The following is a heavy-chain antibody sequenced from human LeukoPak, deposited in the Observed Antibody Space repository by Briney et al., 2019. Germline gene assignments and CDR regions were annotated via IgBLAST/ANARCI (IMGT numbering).Heavy chain of an antibody. J-gene: IGHJ6*03. V-gene: IGHV4-30-2*01. Sequence: SETLSLTCTVSGDSISSGGYYWSWIRQPPGKGLEWIGYIDYSGTTYYNPSLKSRVTMSVDRSKNQFSLRVTSVTAADTAVYFCARVKYDFLTGYRYYYYYMDVWGRGTTVTVSS. D-gene: IGHD3-9*01. CDR3: ARVKYDFLTGYRYYYYYMDV. CDR2: IDYSGTT. CDR1: GDSISSGGYY.